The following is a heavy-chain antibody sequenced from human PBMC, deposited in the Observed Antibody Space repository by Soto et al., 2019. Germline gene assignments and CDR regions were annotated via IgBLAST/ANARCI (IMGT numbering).Heavy chain of an antibody. V-gene: IGHV6-1*01. D-gene: IGHD3-10*01. J-gene: IGHJ6*02. CDR1: GASVSSNTAA. Sequence: SQPLSLTSAISGASVSSNTAAWNCIRQSPSRGLEWLGRIYYRSTWSFDYALSVRSRITIAPDTSKNQFSLHLDSLTPEDTALYYCAGVTWFRSMDVWGQGTPVTVSS. CDR3: AGVTWFRSMDV. CDR2: IYYRSTWSF.